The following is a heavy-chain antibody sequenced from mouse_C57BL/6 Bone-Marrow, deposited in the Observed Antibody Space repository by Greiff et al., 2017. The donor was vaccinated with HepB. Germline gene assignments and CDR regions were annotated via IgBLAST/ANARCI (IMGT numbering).Heavy chain of an antibody. J-gene: IGHJ2*01. CDR2: IRNKANGYTT. Sequence: DVKLVESGGGFVQPGGSLSLSCAASGFTFTDYYMSWVRQPPGKALEWLGFIRNKANGYTTEYSASVKGRFTISRDNSPSILYLQMNALRAEDSATYYCARYAYGSLDYWGQGTTLTVSS. D-gene: IGHD1-1*01. CDR1: GFTFTDYY. CDR3: ARYAYGSLDY. V-gene: IGHV7-3*01.